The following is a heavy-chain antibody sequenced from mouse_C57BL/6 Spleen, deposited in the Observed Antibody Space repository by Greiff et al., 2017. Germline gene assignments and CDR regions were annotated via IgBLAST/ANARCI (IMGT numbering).Heavy chain of an antibody. J-gene: IGHJ4*01. CDR2: IWSGGST. V-gene: IGHV2-2*01. CDR3: ARRGNYEYYYAMDY. D-gene: IGHD2-1*01. Sequence: VKLMESGPGLVQPSQSLSITCTVSGFSLTSYGVHWVRQSPGKGLEWLGVIWSGGSTDYNAAFISRLSISKDNSKSQVFFKMNSLQADDTAIYYCARRGNYEYYYAMDYWGQGTSVTVSS. CDR1: GFSLTSYG.